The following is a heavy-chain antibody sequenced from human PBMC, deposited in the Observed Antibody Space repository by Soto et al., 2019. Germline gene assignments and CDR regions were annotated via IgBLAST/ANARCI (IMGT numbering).Heavy chain of an antibody. Sequence: SGPTLVNPTQTLTLTCTFSGFSLSTSGVGVGWIRQPPGKALEWLALIYWDDDKRYSPSLKSRLTITKDTSKNQVVLTMTNMEPVDTATYYCAHRLRSSSWYRRDNWFDPWGQGTLVTVSS. CDR1: GFSLSTSGVG. CDR3: AHRLRSSSWYRRDNWFDP. CDR2: IYWDDDK. D-gene: IGHD6-13*01. V-gene: IGHV2-5*02. J-gene: IGHJ5*02.